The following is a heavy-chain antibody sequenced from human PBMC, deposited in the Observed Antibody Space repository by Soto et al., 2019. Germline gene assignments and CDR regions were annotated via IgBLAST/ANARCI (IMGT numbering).Heavy chain of an antibody. CDR3: ARPQYCSGGGCYSYYGMDV. D-gene: IGHD2-15*01. J-gene: IGHJ6*02. V-gene: IGHV5-51*01. Sequence: GESLKISCKGSGYSFTSYWIGWVRQMPGKGLEWMGIIYLGDSDTRYSPSFQGQVTISADKSISTAYLQWSSLKASDTAMYYCARPQYCSGGGCYSYYGMDVWGQGTTVTVSS. CDR1: GYSFTSYW. CDR2: IYLGDSDT.